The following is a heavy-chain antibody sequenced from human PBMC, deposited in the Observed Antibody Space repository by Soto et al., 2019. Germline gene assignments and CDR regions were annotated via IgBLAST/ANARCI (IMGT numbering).Heavy chain of an antibody. Sequence: SETLSLTCAVSGDSISSSVWWTWVRQPPGKGLEWIGEVFHTGNTNYNPSLKSRVTMSVDKSANEFSLKVTSVTAADTAIYYCARKAWVRFDYWGQGALVTVSS. V-gene: IGHV4-4*02. CDR1: GDSISSSVW. CDR2: VFHTGNT. J-gene: IGHJ4*02. CDR3: ARKAWVRFDY. D-gene: IGHD7-27*01.